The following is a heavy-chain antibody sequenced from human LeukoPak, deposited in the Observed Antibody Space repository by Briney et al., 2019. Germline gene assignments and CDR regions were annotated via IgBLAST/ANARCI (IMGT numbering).Heavy chain of an antibody. J-gene: IGHJ4*02. CDR3: ARRRGGFGEGEFDY. D-gene: IGHD3-10*01. CDR2: SHTGGSI. CDR1: GVSISGFY. V-gene: IGHV4-4*08. Sequence: SETLSLTCTVSGVSISGFYWNWIRQPPRKGLEWVGYSHTGGSISSNPSLNSRVAFSMDTSRNQVSLRLNSVTATDTAVYYCARRRGGFGEGEFDYWGQGVPVTVST.